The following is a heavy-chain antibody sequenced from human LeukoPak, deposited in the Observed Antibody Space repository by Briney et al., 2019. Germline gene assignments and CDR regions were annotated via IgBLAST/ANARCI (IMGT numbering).Heavy chain of an antibody. Sequence: PGGSLRLSCAASGFTFSSYSMNWVRQAPGKGLEWVSSISSRSSYRYYADSVEGRFTISRDKDKNSLYLQMNSLRAEDTAVYYCARDRGSKPYDYWGQGTLVTVSS. CDR3: ARDRGSKPYDY. J-gene: IGHJ4*02. CDR1: GFTFSSYS. D-gene: IGHD1-26*01. V-gene: IGHV3-21*01. CDR2: ISSRSSYR.